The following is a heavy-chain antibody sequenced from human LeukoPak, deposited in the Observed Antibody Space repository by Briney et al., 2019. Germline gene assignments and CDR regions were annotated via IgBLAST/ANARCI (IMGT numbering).Heavy chain of an antibody. J-gene: IGHJ4*02. CDR3: LRWFDY. CDR2: ISYDGSNK. CDR1: GFTFSSYG. D-gene: IGHD4-23*01. Sequence: GGSLRLSCAASGFTFSSYGMHWVRQAPGKGLEWVAVISYDGSNKYYADSVKGRFTISRDNSKNTLYLQMNSLRAEDTAAYYCLRWFDYWGQGTLVTVSS. V-gene: IGHV3-30*03.